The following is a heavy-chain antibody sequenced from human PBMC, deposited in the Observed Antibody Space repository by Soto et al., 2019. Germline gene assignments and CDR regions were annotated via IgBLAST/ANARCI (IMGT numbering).Heavy chain of an antibody. CDR1: GGSVSSNSYS. V-gene: IGHV4-39*01. CDR2: IYSTENT. D-gene: IGHD2-2*03. Sequence: QLQLQESGPGLVKPSETLSLTCTVSGGSVSSNSYSWGWIRQSPGKGLEWIGIIYSTENTYYHPYLLSRVTISADTSMNESFLRLSSVTAADTAVYYCARLNGYCVSTGCHGYYGMDVWGQGTTVTVSS. J-gene: IGHJ6*02. CDR3: ARLNGYCVSTGCHGYYGMDV.